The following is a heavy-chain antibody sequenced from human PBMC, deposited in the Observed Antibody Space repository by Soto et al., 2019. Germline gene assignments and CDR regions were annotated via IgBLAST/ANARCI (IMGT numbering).Heavy chain of an antibody. Sequence: QVQLVESGGGVVQPGRSLRLSCAASGFRLKDYGMHWVRQAPGKGLEWVAVIWDDGSKKESADSVKGRFTISRDNSKHTLFLQMSSLRLEDTAVYYCARDRGQDAGMDVWGQGTTVTVAS. D-gene: IGHD3-10*01. CDR1: GFRLKDYG. CDR3: ARDRGQDAGMDV. CDR2: IWDDGSKK. V-gene: IGHV3-33*01. J-gene: IGHJ6*02.